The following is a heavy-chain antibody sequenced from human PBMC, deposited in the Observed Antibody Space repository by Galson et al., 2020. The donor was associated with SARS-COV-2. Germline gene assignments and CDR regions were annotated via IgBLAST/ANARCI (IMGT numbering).Heavy chain of an antibody. CDR2: ISGSGGST. V-gene: IGHV3-23*01. Sequence: GESLKISCAASGFTFSSYAMNWVRQAPGKGLEWVSAISGSGGSTYYADSVKGRFTISRDNSKNTLYLQMNSLRAEDTAVYYCAKEVQQWLVWGDAFDIWGQGTMVTVSS. J-gene: IGHJ3*02. D-gene: IGHD6-19*01. CDR1: GFTFSSYA. CDR3: AKEVQQWLVWGDAFDI.